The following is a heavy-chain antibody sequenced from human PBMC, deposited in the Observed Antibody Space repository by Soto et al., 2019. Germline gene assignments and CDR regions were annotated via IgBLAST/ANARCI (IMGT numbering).Heavy chain of an antibody. J-gene: IGHJ5*02. CDR1: GFTFSNYW. CDR2: IKQDGSEK. V-gene: IGHV3-7*04. CDR3: ARGSYGSGSYYEGNWFDP. D-gene: IGHD3-22*01. Sequence: PGGSLRLSCAASGFTFSNYWMTWVRQAPGKGLEWVANIKQDGSEKYYLDSVKGRFTISRDNAKNSLYLQMNSLRAEHTAVYYCARGSYGSGSYYEGNWFDPWGQGTLVTVSS.